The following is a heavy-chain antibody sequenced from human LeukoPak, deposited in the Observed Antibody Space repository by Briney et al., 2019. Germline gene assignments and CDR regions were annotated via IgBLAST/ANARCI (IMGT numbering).Heavy chain of an antibody. J-gene: IGHJ5*02. CDR3: AKGAGGFSYYNWFDP. CDR2: IYYSGTT. V-gene: IGHV4-39*07. CDR1: GGSISSSPYY. Sequence: SETLSLTCTVSGGSISSSPYYWGWIRQPPGKGLEWIGSIYYSGTTHYNPSLESRVTISVDTSKNQFSLRLASVTAADTAIYYCAKGAGGFSYYNWFDPWGQGTLVTVSS. D-gene: IGHD5-18*01.